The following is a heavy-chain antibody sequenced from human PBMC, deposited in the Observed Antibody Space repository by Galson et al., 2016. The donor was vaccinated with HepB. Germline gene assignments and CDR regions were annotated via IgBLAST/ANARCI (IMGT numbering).Heavy chain of an antibody. CDR1: GFNFSYYA. CDR3: AKSRLRFLGWGTHGMDV. V-gene: IGHV3-30*18. Sequence: SLRLSCAVSGFNFSYYAMHWVRQAPGKGLAWVASISYDGRTNYYVDSLKGRFSISRDNSKRTLDLQMNSLGVEDTAVYYCAKSRLRFLGWGTHGMDVWGQGATVSVSS. J-gene: IGHJ6*02. CDR2: ISYDGRTN. D-gene: IGHD3-3*01.